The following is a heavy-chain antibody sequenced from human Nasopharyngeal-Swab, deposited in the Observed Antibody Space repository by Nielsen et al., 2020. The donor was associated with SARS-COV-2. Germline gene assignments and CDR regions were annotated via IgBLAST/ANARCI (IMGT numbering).Heavy chain of an antibody. CDR1: GFTFGDYA. D-gene: IGHD3-22*01. CDR3: ARGGYYDNWFDP. J-gene: IGHJ5*02. V-gene: IGHV3-49*03. Sequence: GESLKISCTASGFTFGDYAMSWFRQAPGKGLEWVGFIRSKAYGGTTEYAASVKGRFTISRDDSKSIAYLQMNSLKTEDTAVYYCARGGYYDNWFDPWGQGTLVTVSS. CDR2: IRSKAYGGTT.